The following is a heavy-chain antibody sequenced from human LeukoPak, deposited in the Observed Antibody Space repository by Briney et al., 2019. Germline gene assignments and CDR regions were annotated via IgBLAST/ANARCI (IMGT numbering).Heavy chain of an antibody. V-gene: IGHV1-18*01. J-gene: IGHJ3*02. CDR3: ASGYSAVGYCSGGSCYSAFDI. CDR1: GYTFTSYG. D-gene: IGHD2-15*01. CDR2: ISAYNGNT. Sequence: GASVKVSCTASGYTFTSYGISWVRQAPGQGLEWMGWISAYNGNTNYAQKLQGRVTMTTDTSTSTAYMELRSLRSDDTAVYYCASGYSAVGYCSGGSCYSAFDIWGQGTIVTVSS.